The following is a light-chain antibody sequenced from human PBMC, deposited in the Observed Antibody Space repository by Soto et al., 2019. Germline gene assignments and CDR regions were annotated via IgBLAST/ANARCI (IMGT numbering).Light chain of an antibody. CDR1: HNISTW. J-gene: IGKJ1*01. CDR3: QQYNSYSPT. V-gene: IGKV1-5*03. CDR2: KAS. Sequence: AFVGDRVTITCRASHNISTWLAWYQQEPGKAPKLLIHKASSLQSGVPSRFSGSGSGTDFTLTISSLHPDDFATYYCQQYNSYSPTFGQGTKVDIK.